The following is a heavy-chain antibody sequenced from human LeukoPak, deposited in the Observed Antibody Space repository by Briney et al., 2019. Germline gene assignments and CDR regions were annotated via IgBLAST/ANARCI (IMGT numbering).Heavy chain of an antibody. V-gene: IGHV3-30*02. J-gene: IGHJ5*02. Sequence: PGGPLRLSCPAPGFTFRSYGMHWVRQAPGKGLEWVAFIRYDGSNQYYADSVKGRFTISRDNSKNTLYLQMNSLRAEDTAVYYCAKDSSGYYYLWGQGTLVTVSS. D-gene: IGHD3-22*01. CDR3: AKDSSGYYYL. CDR1: GFTFRSYG. CDR2: IRYDGSNQ.